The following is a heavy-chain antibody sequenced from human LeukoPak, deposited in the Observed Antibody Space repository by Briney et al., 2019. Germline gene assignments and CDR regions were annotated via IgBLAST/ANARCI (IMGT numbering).Heavy chain of an antibody. CDR3: AINSSGWCNDAFDI. CDR2: INWNGGST. Sequence: PGGSLRLSCAASGFTFSSYGMSWVRQAPGKGLEWVSGINWNGGSTGYADSVKGRFTISRDNAKNSLYLQMNSLRAEDTALYHCAINSSGWCNDAFDIWGQGTMVTVSS. D-gene: IGHD6-19*01. J-gene: IGHJ3*02. CDR1: GFTFSSYG. V-gene: IGHV3-20*01.